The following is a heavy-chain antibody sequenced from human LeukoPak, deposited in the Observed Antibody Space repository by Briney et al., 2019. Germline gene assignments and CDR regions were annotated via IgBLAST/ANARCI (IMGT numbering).Heavy chain of an antibody. CDR2: ISGSGVGT. Sequence: GGSLRLSCAASGFTFSNYAMNWVRQAPGKGLEWVSGISGSGVGTYYKDSVKGRFTISRDNSKDTLYLQMNSLRAEDTAVYYCACLRGPSDYWGQGTLVTVSS. D-gene: IGHD4-17*01. CDR1: GFTFSNYA. V-gene: IGHV3-23*01. J-gene: IGHJ4*02. CDR3: ACLRGPSDY.